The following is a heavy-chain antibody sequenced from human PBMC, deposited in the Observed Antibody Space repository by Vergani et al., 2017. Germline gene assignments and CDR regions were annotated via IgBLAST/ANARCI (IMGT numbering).Heavy chain of an antibody. D-gene: IGHD6-6*01. CDR1: GYSFTSYW. CDR2: IDPSDSYT. V-gene: IGHV5-10-1*03. J-gene: IGHJ4*02. Sequence: EVQLVQSGAEVKTPGESLRISCKGSGYSFTSYWISWVRQMPGKGLEWMGRIDPSDSYTNYSPSFQGHVTISADKSISTAYLQWSSLKASDTAMHYCARVPLSSSSLDYWGQGTLVTVSS. CDR3: ARVPLSSSSLDY.